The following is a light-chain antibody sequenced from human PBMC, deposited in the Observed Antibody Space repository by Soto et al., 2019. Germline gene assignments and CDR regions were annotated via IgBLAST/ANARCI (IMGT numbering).Light chain of an antibody. CDR2: GAS. V-gene: IGKV3-20*01. Sequence: EIVLTQSPGTLSLSPGERATLSCRASQSVSRSYLAWYQQKPGQAPRLLIFGASSRATGIPDRFSGSGSGTDFTLTINRLEPEDFAVYYCQQYGSSPYTFGQGTELEIK. J-gene: IGKJ2*01. CDR1: QSVSRSY. CDR3: QQYGSSPYT.